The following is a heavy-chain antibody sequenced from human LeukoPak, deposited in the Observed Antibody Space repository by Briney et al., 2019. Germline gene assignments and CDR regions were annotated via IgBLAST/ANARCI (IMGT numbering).Heavy chain of an antibody. CDR1: GYTFTSYY. CDR3: ARERYCSGGSCYYYGMDV. D-gene: IGHD2-15*01. Sequence: ASVKVSCKASGYTFTSYYMHWVRQAPGQGLEWMGIINPSGGSTSYAQKFQGRVTMTRDTSASTVYMELSSLRSEDTAVYYCARERYCSGGSCYYYGMDVWGQGTTVTVSS. CDR2: INPSGGST. J-gene: IGHJ6*02. V-gene: IGHV1-46*01.